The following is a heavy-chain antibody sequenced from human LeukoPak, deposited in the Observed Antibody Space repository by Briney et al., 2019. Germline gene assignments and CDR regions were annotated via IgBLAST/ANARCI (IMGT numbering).Heavy chain of an antibody. D-gene: IGHD6-19*01. Sequence: GGSLRLSCAASRFSFGTYAMNWVRQAPGRGLEWVSTISSSGDNTFHADSVRGRFTISRDNSKSTLYLQMNSLRAEDTAVYFCAKRGDHCSGGGCYLDYWGQGTLVTVSS. CDR2: ISSSGDNT. V-gene: IGHV3-23*01. J-gene: IGHJ4*02. CDR3: AKRGDHCSGGGCYLDY. CDR1: RFSFGTYA.